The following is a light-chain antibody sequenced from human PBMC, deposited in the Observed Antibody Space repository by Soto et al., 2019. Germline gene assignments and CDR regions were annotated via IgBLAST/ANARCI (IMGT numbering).Light chain of an antibody. CDR2: DVS. CDR3: CSYAGNYILYV. V-gene: IGLV2-11*01. J-gene: IGLJ1*01. CDR1: SSDVGGYNY. Sequence: QSVLTRPRSVSGSPGQSVTISCTGTSSDVGGYNYASWYQQHPGKVPKLMIYDVSKRPSGVPDRFSGSKSGNTASLTISGLQAEDEADYYCCSYAGNYILYVFGTGTKVTVL.